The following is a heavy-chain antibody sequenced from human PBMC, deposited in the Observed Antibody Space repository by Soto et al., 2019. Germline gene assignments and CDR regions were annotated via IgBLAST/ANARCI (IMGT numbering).Heavy chain of an antibody. V-gene: IGHV3-53*01. CDR3: AKHLIGGRLQSPFDL. D-gene: IGHD3-22*01. J-gene: IGHJ4*02. Sequence: GSLRLSCAASGFTVSSKYMTWVRQAPGKGLEWVSIIWSAGFTYYADSVKGRFTTSRDNSKNTLYLQMNNLRAEDTAVYYCAKHLIGGRLQSPFDLWGQGTQVTVSS. CDR2: IWSAGFT. CDR1: GFTVSSKY.